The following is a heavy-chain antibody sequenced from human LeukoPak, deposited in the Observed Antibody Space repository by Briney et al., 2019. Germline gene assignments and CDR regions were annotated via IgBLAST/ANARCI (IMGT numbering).Heavy chain of an antibody. Sequence: ASVKVSCKASGYTFTSYYMHWVRQAPGQGLEWMGGIIPIFGTANYAQKFQGRVTITADESTSTAYMELSSLRSEDTAVYYCATDRGDYSSGWSPFDHWGQGTLVTVSS. CDR3: ATDRGDYSSGWSPFDH. CDR2: IIPIFGTA. V-gene: IGHV1-69*13. D-gene: IGHD6-19*01. J-gene: IGHJ4*02. CDR1: GYTFTSYY.